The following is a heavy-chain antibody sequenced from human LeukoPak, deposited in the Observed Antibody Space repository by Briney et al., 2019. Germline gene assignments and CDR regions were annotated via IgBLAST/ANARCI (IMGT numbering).Heavy chain of an antibody. D-gene: IGHD3-22*01. CDR1: GGSISSSNW. J-gene: IGHJ6*02. CDR3: ARSRAGRDSSGYLPPGYYYYGMDV. Sequence: SGTLSLTCAVSGGSISSSNWWSWVRPPPGKGLEWIGEIYHSGSTNYNPSLKSRVTISVDKSKNQFSLKLSSVTAADTAVYYCARSRAGRDSSGYLPPGYYYYGMDVWGQGTTVTVSS. CDR2: IYHSGST. V-gene: IGHV4-4*02.